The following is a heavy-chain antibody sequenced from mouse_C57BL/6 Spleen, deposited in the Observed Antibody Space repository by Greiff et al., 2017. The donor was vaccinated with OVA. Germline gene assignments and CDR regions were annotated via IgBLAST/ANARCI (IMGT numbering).Heavy chain of an antibody. D-gene: IGHD3-2*01. CDR1: GYSFTGYY. CDR3: AHRQLPYAMDY. J-gene: IGHJ4*01. Sequence: VQLKQSGPELVKPGASVKISCKASGYSFTGYYMNWVKQSPEKSLEWIGEINPSTGGTTYNQKFKAKATLTVDKSSSTAYMQLKSLTSEDSAVYYCAHRQLPYAMDYWGQGTSVTVSS. CDR2: INPSTGGT. V-gene: IGHV1-42*01.